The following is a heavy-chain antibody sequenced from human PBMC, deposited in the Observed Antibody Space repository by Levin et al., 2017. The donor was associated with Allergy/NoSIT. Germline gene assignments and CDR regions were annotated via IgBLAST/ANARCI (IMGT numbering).Heavy chain of an antibody. J-gene: IGHJ6*02. V-gene: IGHV1-69*04. CDR2: IIPFLGAA. CDR1: GGTFNNFA. D-gene: IGHD3-10*01. Sequence: SVKVSCKASGGTFNNFAISWVRQAPRQGLEWMGRIIPFLGAADYAQKFQGRVTITLDKSTNTAYMELTSLRSEDMAVYYCATQSGSGNGMDVWGQGTTVLVSS. CDR3: ATQSGSGNGMDV.